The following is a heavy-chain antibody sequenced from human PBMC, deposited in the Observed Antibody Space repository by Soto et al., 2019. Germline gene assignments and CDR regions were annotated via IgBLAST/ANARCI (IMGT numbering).Heavy chain of an antibody. CDR1: GGTFSSYT. CDR2: IIPILGIA. D-gene: IGHD1-26*01. Sequence: QVQLVQSGAEVKKPGSSVKVSCKASGGTFSSYTISWVRQAPGQGLEWMGRIIPILGIANYAQKFQGRVTITAAKSTSTAYMELSSLRSEDTAVYYCARDGLVGATTYYYYGMDVWGQGTTVTVSS. J-gene: IGHJ6*02. V-gene: IGHV1-69*08. CDR3: ARDGLVGATTYYYYGMDV.